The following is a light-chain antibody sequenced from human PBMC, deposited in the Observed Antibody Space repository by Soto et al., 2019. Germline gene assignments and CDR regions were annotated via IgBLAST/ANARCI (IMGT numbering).Light chain of an antibody. CDR1: QSISSW. Sequence: IQMSQSPSTRSSSFGDRVTITCRASQSISSWLAWYQQKPGKAPKLLIYKASSLESGVPSRFSASGSGTEFSLTITSLQNEDVATYYCQQQFDSTITFGQGTRLEIK. CDR3: QQQFDSTIT. V-gene: IGKV1-5*03. J-gene: IGKJ5*01. CDR2: KAS.